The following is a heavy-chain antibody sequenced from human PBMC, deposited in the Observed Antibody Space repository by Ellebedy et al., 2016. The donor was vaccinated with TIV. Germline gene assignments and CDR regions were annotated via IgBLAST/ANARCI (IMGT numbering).Heavy chain of an antibody. CDR3: RGYDRRTNFDY. CDR2: ISAYNGNT. D-gene: IGHD5-12*01. Sequence: ASVKVSCKASGYTFTSYGISWVRQAPGQGLEWMGWISAYNGNTNYAQKLQGRVTITADESTSTAYMELSSLRSEDTAVYYCRGYDRRTNFDYWGQGTLVTVSS. J-gene: IGHJ4*02. CDR1: GYTFTSYG. V-gene: IGHV1-18*01.